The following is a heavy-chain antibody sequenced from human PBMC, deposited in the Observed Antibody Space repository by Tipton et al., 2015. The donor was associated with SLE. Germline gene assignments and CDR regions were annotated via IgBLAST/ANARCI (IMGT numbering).Heavy chain of an antibody. CDR3: ARVASPPVYDYDMNV. CDR1: GGSFSGYY. D-gene: IGHD2-15*01. Sequence: TLSLTCDVDGGSFSGYYWTWIRQAPGKGLEWIGEINHSGSANYNSALKSRVTISVNTSKNQFSLKLNSVTAADTAVYYCARVASPPVYDYDMNVWGPGTTVTVSS. J-gene: IGHJ6*02. CDR2: INHSGSA. V-gene: IGHV4-34*01.